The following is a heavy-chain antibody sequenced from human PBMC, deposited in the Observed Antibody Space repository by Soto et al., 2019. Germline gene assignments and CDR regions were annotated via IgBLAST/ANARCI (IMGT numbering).Heavy chain of an antibody. CDR3: ASSIITYNMDV. V-gene: IGHV1-18*01. D-gene: IGHD3-10*01. J-gene: IGHJ6*02. CDR1: GYAFNRYG. CDR2: ISAYDGDT. Sequence: QVQLVQSGPEVRTPWASVKVSCRAFGYAFNRYGVSWVRQAPGQGLEWLGWISAYDGDTKYGQRLQGRLIMTTETSTNTAYMEVRSLRSDDTAIYYCASSIITYNMDVWGQGTTVTVSS.